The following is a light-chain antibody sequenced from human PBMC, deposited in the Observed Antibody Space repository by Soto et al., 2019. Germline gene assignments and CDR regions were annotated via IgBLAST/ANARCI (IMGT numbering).Light chain of an antibody. CDR1: QSVSSY. CDR3: QQRSNWPRT. V-gene: IGKV3-11*01. J-gene: IGKJ2*01. CDR2: DAS. Sequence: EIVLTQSPATLSLSPGDRATLSCRASQSVSSYLAWYQQKPGQAPRLLIYDASNRATGIPARFSGSGSGTDFTLAISSLEPEDFAVYHCQQRSNWPRTFGQGTKLEIK.